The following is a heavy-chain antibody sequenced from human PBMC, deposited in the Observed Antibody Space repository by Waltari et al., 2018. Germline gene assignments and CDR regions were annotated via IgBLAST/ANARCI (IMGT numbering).Heavy chain of an antibody. D-gene: IGHD3-10*01. Sequence: QVQLQQWGAGLLKPSETLSLTCAVYGGSFSGYYWSWIRQPPGKGLEWIGEINHSGRTNYNPSLKSRVTISVDTSKNQFSLKLSSVTAADTAVYYCARRSRGGLGFDPWGQGTLVTVSS. CDR2: INHSGRT. V-gene: IGHV4-34*01. CDR3: ARRSRGGLGFDP. J-gene: IGHJ5*02. CDR1: GGSFSGYY.